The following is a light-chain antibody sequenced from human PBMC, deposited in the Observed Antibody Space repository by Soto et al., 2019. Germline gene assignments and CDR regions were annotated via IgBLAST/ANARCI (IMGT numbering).Light chain of an antibody. CDR2: FGS. V-gene: IGKV2-28*01. CDR3: MQPQQSPPT. J-gene: IGKJ1*01. Sequence: DIVMTQSPLSLPVTPGEPASISCSSSQSLLQSNGYNYLDWYLQKPGQSPQLLIYFGSYRASGVPARLSGSGSGADFALKISRGEAEDVVVYYFMQPQQSPPTFGQGTKVEI. CDR1: QSLLQSNGYNY.